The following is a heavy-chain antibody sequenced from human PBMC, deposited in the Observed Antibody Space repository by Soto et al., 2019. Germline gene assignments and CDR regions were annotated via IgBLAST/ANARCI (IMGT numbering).Heavy chain of an antibody. D-gene: IGHD6-13*01. CDR3: ARGRRWQQPFDY. CDR1: GYTFSSYD. Sequence: QVQLVQSGAEVKKPGASVKVSCKASGYTFSSYDINWVRQATGQGLEWMGWMSPNSGNTGYAQKFQGRVTMTRNTSISTAHMELSSLRSEDTAVYYCARGRRWQQPFDYWGQGTLVTVSS. V-gene: IGHV1-8*01. J-gene: IGHJ4*02. CDR2: MSPNSGNT.